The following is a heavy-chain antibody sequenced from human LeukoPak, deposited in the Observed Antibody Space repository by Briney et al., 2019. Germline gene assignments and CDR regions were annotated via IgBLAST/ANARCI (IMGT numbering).Heavy chain of an antibody. D-gene: IGHD2-15*01. V-gene: IGHV3-9*01. CDR1: GFTFEEYG. CDR3: ARMVGYCSGGSCYPSD. CDR2: ISWNGGSI. Sequence: GGSLRLSCAASGFTFEEYGMHWVRQAPGKGLEWVSGISWNGGSIGYADSVKGRFTISRDNAKNSLYLQMNSLRAEDTAVYYCARMVGYCSGGSCYPSDWGQGTLVTVSS. J-gene: IGHJ4*02.